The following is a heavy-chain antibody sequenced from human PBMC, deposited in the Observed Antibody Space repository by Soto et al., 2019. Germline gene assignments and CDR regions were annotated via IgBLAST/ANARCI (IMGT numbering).Heavy chain of an antibody. J-gene: IGHJ5*02. D-gene: IGHD3-16*01. CDR3: ARGIRPGEGWFDP. V-gene: IGHV4-59*01. CDR2: IYYSGST. Sequence: SETLSLTCTVSGGSISSYYWSWIRQPPGKGLEWIGYIYYSGSTNYNPSLKSRVTISVDTSKNQFSLKLSSVTAADTAVYYCARGIRPGEGWFDPWGQGTLVTVSS. CDR1: GGSISSYY.